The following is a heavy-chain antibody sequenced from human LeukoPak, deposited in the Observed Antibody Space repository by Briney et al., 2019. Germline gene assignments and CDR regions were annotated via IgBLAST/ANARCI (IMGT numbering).Heavy chain of an antibody. Sequence: SQTLSLTCAISGDSVSSNSVAWSWIRQSPSRGLEWLGRTYYRSKWYSDYAASLKSRITINPDTSKNQSSLQLNFVTPEDTAVYYCARLQGSSSSGWSRGMDVWGQGTTVTVSS. J-gene: IGHJ6*02. V-gene: IGHV6-1*01. CDR2: TYYRSKWYS. CDR1: GDSVSSNSVA. D-gene: IGHD6-19*01. CDR3: ARLQGSSSSGWSRGMDV.